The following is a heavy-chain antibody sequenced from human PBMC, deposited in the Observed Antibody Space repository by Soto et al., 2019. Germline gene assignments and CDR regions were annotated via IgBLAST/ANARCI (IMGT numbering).Heavy chain of an antibody. CDR3: ARESEDLTSNFDY. CDR1: GFTFSSYW. V-gene: IGHV3-7*01. J-gene: IGHJ4*02. Sequence: LRLSCAASGFTFSSYWMSWVRQAPGKGLEWVANIKQDGSEKYYVDSMKGRFTVSRDNAKNSVYLEMNSLSAEDTALYYCARESEDLTSNFDYWGQGTLVTVSS. CDR2: IKQDGSEK.